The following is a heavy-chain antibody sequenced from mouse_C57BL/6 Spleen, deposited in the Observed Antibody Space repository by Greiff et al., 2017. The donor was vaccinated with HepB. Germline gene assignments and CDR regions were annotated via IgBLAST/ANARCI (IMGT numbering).Heavy chain of an antibody. D-gene: IGHD3-3*01. CDR3: ARGGQLYAMDY. V-gene: IGHV1-80*01. CDR1: GYAFSSYW. CDR2: IYPGDGDT. J-gene: IGHJ4*01. Sequence: QVHVKQSGAELVKPGASVKISCKASGYAFSSYWMNWVKQRPGKGLEWIGQIYPGDGDTNYNGKFKGKATLTADKSSSTAYMQLSSLTSEDSAVYFCARGGQLYAMDYWGQGTSVTVSS.